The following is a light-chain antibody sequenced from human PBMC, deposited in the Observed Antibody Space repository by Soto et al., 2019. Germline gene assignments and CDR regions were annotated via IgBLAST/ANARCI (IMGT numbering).Light chain of an antibody. V-gene: IGKV1-39*01. J-gene: IGKJ5*01. CDR1: QTISSY. CDR3: QHYNNWPIT. CDR2: DAS. Sequence: DIQMTQSPSSLSASVGDRVTITCRASQTISSYLNWYQQRPGKAPKLLIYDASSLQSGVASRFSGSGSGTDFTLTISSLQSEDFAFYFCQHYNNWPITFGQGTRLEIK.